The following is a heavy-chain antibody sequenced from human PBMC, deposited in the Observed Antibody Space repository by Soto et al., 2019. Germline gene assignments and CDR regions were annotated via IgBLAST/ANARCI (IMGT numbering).Heavy chain of an antibody. CDR2: ISGSGGST. V-gene: IGHV3-23*01. CDR3: AKAVAGTYYFDY. CDR1: GFTFSSYA. J-gene: IGHJ4*02. Sequence: EVQLLESGGGLVQPGGSLRLSCAASGFTFSSYAMSWVRQAPGKGLEWVSAISGSGGSTYYADSVKVRFTISRDNSKNTLYLQMNSLRAEDTAVYYCAKAVAGTYYFDYWGQGTLVTVSS. D-gene: IGHD6-19*01.